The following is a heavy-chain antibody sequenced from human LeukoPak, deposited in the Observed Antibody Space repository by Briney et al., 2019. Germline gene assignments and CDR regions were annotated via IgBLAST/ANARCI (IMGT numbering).Heavy chain of an antibody. CDR1: GGSFSGYY. V-gene: IGHV4-34*01. CDR3: ARAGAEDCSSTSCYGDYYYYYYYMDV. D-gene: IGHD2-2*01. Sequence: SETLSLTRAVYGGSFSGYYWSWIRQPPGKGLEWIGEINHSGSTNYNPSLKSRVTISVDTPKNQFSLKLSSVTAADTAVYYCARAGAEDCSSTSCYGDYYYYYYYMDVWGKGTTVTVSS. J-gene: IGHJ6*03. CDR2: INHSGST.